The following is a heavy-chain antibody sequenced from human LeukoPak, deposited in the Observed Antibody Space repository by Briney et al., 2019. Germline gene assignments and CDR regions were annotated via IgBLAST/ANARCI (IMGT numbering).Heavy chain of an antibody. V-gene: IGHV1-2*02. CDR2: INPNSGGT. Sequence: GASVKVSCKASGYTFTGYYLHWVRQAPGQGLEWMGWINPNSGGTNYAQKFQGRVTMTRDTSISTAYMELSRLRSDDTAVYYCARELPESDYDILTGSQGAWFDPWGQGTLVTVSS. CDR1: GYTFTGYY. CDR3: ARELPESDYDILTGSQGAWFDP. J-gene: IGHJ5*02. D-gene: IGHD3-9*01.